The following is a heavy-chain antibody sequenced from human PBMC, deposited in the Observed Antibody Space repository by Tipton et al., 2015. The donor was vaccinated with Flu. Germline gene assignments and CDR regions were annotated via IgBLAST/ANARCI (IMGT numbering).Heavy chain of an antibody. CDR3: AGEGVVAEGRAFDI. J-gene: IGHJ3*02. CDR2: INLNSGGT. D-gene: IGHD2-15*01. CDR1: GYSFTGYY. Sequence: QVQLVQSGAEVKKPGASVKVSCKASGYSFTGYYIHWVRQAPGQGLEWMGWINLNSGGTNYAQKFQGRVTMPRDTSISTAYMELSRLGSDDTAVYYCAGEGVVAEGRAFDIWGKGTMVTVSS. V-gene: IGHV1-2*02.